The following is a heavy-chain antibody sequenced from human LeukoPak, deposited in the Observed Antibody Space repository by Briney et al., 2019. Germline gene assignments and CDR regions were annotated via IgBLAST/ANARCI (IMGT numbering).Heavy chain of an antibody. J-gene: IGHJ4*02. CDR1: GFTFSSYA. Sequence: GGSLRLSCTASGFTFSSYAMHWVRQAPGKGLEWVAVISYDGSNKYYADSVKGRFTISRDNSKNTLYLQMNSLRAGDTAVYYCAREVVGATAALGYWGQGTLVTVSS. CDR3: AREVVGATAALGY. CDR2: ISYDGSNK. D-gene: IGHD1-26*01. V-gene: IGHV3-30-3*01.